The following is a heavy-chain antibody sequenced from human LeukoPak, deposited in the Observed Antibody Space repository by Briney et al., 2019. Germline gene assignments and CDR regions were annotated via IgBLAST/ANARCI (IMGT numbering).Heavy chain of an antibody. Sequence: SETLSLTCAVYGGSFSGYYWSWIRQPPGKGLGWIGEINHSGSTNYNPSLKSRVTISVDTSKNQFSLKLSSVTAADTAVYYCASSGSYIWGQGTLVTVSS. V-gene: IGHV4-34*01. J-gene: IGHJ4*02. CDR2: INHSGST. D-gene: IGHD3-10*01. CDR1: GGSFSGYY. CDR3: ASSGSYI.